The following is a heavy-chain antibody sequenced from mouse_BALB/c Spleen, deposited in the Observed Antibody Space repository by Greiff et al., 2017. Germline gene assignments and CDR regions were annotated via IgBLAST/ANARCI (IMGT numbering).Heavy chain of an antibody. J-gene: IGHJ2*01. D-gene: IGHD2-2*01. CDR3: ARKAHGYDLYYFDY. V-gene: IGHV3-2*02. CDR1: GYSITSDYA. CDR2: ISYSGST. Sequence: EVQLQQSGPGLVKPSQSLSLTCTVTGYSITSDYAWNWIRQFPGNKLEWMGYISYSGSTSYNPSLKSRISITRDTSKNQFFLQLNSVTTEDTATYYCARKAHGYDLYYFDYWGQGTTLTVSS.